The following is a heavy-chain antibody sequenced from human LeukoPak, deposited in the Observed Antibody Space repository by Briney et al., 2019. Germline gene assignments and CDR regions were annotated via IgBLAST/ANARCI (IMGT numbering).Heavy chain of an antibody. Sequence: PGGSLRLSCEDSGFTFRSYEMNWVRQAPGKGLEWIAYLSSSGSAFSYADSVKGRFTIARDNAKSSVYLGMNSLRAEDAAVYYCAKAPVTTCSGAYCYPFDYWGQGTLVTVSS. D-gene: IGHD2-15*01. V-gene: IGHV3-48*03. CDR1: GFTFRSYE. CDR3: AKAPVTTCSGAYCYPFDY. CDR2: LSSSGSAF. J-gene: IGHJ4*02.